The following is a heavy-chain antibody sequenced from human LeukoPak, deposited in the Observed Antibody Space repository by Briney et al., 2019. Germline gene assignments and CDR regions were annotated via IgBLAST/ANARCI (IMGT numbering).Heavy chain of an antibody. Sequence: SETLSLTCAVYGGSFSGYYWSWIRQPPGKGLEWIGEINHSGSTNYNPSLKSRVTISVDTSKNQFSLKLSSVTAADTAVYYCARGPVIAAVKLYYYYGMDVWGQGTKVTVSS. CDR1: GGSFSGYY. V-gene: IGHV4-34*01. J-gene: IGHJ6*02. D-gene: IGHD6-13*01. CDR2: INHSGST. CDR3: ARGPVIAAVKLYYYYGMDV.